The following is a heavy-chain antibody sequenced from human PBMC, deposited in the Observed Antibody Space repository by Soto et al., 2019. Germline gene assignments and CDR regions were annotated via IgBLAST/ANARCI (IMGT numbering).Heavy chain of an antibody. Sequence: PGGSLRLSCAASGFTFSSYAMSWVRQAPWKGLEWVSAISGSGGSTYYADSVKGRFTISRDNSKNTLYLQMNSLRAEDTAVYYCAKDERGYSGYGSTGLWYFDLWGRGTLVTVSS. CDR1: GFTFSSYA. V-gene: IGHV3-23*01. D-gene: IGHD5-12*01. CDR2: ISGSGGST. CDR3: AKDERGYSGYGSTGLWYFDL. J-gene: IGHJ2*01.